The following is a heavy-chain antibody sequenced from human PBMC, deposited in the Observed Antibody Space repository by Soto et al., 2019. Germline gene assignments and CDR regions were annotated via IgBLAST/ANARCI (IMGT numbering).Heavy chain of an antibody. Sequence: QVQLVHSGTEVKRPGDSVKVSCKASGYTFTGYYVHWVRQAPGQGLEWMGWINPNSGDTYLAQRFQGRVTMNRATSIGTAYMELRGLTSDDTAEYYCAKGGAIVAAGTRVYLYNAMDVWGQGTTVTVSS. V-gene: IGHV1-2*02. CDR3: AKGGAIVAAGTRVYLYNAMDV. CDR1: GYTFTGYY. D-gene: IGHD1-26*01. J-gene: IGHJ6*02. CDR2: INPNSGDT.